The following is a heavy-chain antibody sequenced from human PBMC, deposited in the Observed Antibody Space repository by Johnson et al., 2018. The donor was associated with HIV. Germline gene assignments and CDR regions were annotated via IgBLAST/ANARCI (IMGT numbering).Heavy chain of an antibody. D-gene: IGHD6-19*01. V-gene: IGHV3-11*04. Sequence: QVQLVESGGGLVKPGGSLRLSCATSGFTFSDYNMNWIRQAPGKGLEWISYISSSGSTIYYADSVKGRFTISRDNAKNSLYLQMNSLRAEDTAVYYCAREGRPWLPRDAFDIWGQGTMVTVSS. CDR3: AREGRPWLPRDAFDI. CDR1: GFTFSDYN. CDR2: ISSSGSTI. J-gene: IGHJ3*02.